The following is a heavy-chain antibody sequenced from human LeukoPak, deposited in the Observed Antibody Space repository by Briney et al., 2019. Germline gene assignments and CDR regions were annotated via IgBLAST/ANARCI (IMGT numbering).Heavy chain of an antibody. J-gene: IGHJ4*02. Sequence: PGGSLRLSCAASRFTFSTYAMSWVRQAPGKGLQWVSSIGGGGTSTYYADSVKGRFTISRDNSKNTLYLQMYSLRAEDTAVYYCAKDVYGDYGGLDYWGQGTLVTVSS. CDR3: AKDVYGDYGGLDY. D-gene: IGHD4-17*01. CDR2: IGGGGTST. CDR1: RFTFSTYA. V-gene: IGHV3-23*01.